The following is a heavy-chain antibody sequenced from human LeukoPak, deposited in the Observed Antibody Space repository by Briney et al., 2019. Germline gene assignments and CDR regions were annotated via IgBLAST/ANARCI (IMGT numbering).Heavy chain of an antibody. CDR1: GYTFTSYD. CDR2: MNPNSGNT. J-gene: IGHJ6*02. CDR3: AIDVGSSWYIYYYYGMDV. Sequence: ASVKVSCKASGYTFTSYDINWVRQATGQGLEWMGWMNPNSGNTGYAQKFQGRVTMTRNTSISTAYMELSSLRSEDTAVYYCAIDVGSSWYIYYYYGMDVWGQGTTVTVSS. V-gene: IGHV1-8*01. D-gene: IGHD6-13*01.